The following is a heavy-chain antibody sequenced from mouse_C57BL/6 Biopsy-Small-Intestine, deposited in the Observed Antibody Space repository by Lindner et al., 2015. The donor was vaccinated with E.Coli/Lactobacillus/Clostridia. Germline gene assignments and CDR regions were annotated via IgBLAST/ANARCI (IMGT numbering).Heavy chain of an antibody. Sequence: VQLQESGPGLAKPSQTLSLTCSVTGYSITRDYWNWIRKFPGNKLECMGYISYSGSTYYNPSLKSRISITRDTSKNQYYLQLNSVSTEDTATYYCARYPYYYGSSSSYWYFDVWGTGTTVTVSS. J-gene: IGHJ1*03. CDR2: ISYSGST. CDR3: ARYPYYYGSSSSYWYFDV. D-gene: IGHD1-1*01. CDR1: GYSITRDY. V-gene: IGHV3-8*01.